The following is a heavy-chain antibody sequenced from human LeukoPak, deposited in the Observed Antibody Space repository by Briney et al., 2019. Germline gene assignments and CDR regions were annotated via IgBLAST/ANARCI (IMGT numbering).Heavy chain of an antibody. Sequence: GGSLRLSCAASGNYWMHWVRQVPGKGLVWVSHINSDGSWTSYADSVKGRFTISKDNAKNTVYLQMNSLRAEDTAVYYCARDRDYAFDYWGQGTLVTVSS. D-gene: IGHD4-17*01. CDR2: INSDGSWT. CDR1: GNYW. V-gene: IGHV3-74*01. CDR3: ARDRDYAFDY. J-gene: IGHJ4*02.